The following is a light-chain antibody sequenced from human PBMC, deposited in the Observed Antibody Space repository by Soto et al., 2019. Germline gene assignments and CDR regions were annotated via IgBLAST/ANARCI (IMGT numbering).Light chain of an antibody. CDR3: QQYYSTPWT. CDR1: QSVLYSSNTKNY. Sequence: DIVMTQSPDSLAVSLGERATINCKSSQSVLYSSNTKNYLTWYQQKPGQPPKLLIYWASTRESGVPDRFSGRGSGTDFTLTISSLQAEDVAVYYCQQYYSTPWTFGQGTKVEIK. CDR2: WAS. V-gene: IGKV4-1*01. J-gene: IGKJ1*01.